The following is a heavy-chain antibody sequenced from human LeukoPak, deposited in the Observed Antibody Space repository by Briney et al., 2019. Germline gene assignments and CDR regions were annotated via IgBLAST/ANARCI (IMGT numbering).Heavy chain of an antibody. J-gene: IGHJ4*02. CDR2: INHSGST. CDR3: ARENYDFWSGYHFDY. Sequence: SETLSLTCAVYGGSFSGYYWSWIRQPPGKGLEWIGEINHSGSTNYNPSLKSRVTISVDTSKNQFSLKLSSVTAADTAVYYCARENYDFWSGYHFDYWGQRTLVTVSS. D-gene: IGHD3-3*01. V-gene: IGHV4-34*01. CDR1: GGSFSGYY.